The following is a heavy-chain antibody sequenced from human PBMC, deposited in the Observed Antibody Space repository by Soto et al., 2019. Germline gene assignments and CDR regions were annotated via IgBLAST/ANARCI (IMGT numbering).Heavy chain of an antibody. CDR2: ISWNSGNI. V-gene: IGHV3-9*01. J-gene: IGHJ3*02. D-gene: IGHD1-26*01. CDR3: AKDTTWDPIIIDI. CDR1: GFTFDDYA. Sequence: EVQLVESGGGLVQPGRSLRLSCAASGFTFDDYAMHWVRQAPGKGLEWVSGISWNSGNIGYADSVKGRFTISRDNAKNSLYLQMNSLRAEDTALYYCAKDTTWDPIIIDIWGQGTMVTVSS.